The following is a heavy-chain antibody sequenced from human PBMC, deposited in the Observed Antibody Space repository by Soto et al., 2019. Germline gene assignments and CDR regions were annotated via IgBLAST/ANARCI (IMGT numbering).Heavy chain of an antibody. CDR1: GFTFSSNY. D-gene: IGHD3-22*01. J-gene: IGHJ4*02. Sequence: HPGGSLRLSCAASGFTFSSNYMNWVRQAPGKGLEWVSVIYSGGSTYYADSVKGRFTISRDNSKNTLYLQMNSLRAEDTAVYYCARNYYDSGGGFDYWGQGTLVTVSS. CDR3: ARNYYDSGGGFDY. V-gene: IGHV3-53*01. CDR2: IYSGGST.